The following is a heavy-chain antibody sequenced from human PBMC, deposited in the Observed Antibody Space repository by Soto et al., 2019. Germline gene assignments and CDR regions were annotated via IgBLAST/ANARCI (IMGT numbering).Heavy chain of an antibody. J-gene: IGHJ6*02. V-gene: IGHV3-74*01. D-gene: IGHD3-16*01. Sequence: GGSLRLSCAASGFTFNSYWMHWVRQAPGKGLVWVSRLNSDGSSRYYGDSMKGRFTISRDNAENTVYLQINSLRDEDTAVYYCARGLKNYYAMDVWGQGTTVTAP. CDR3: ARGLKNYYAMDV. CDR2: LNSDGSSR. CDR1: GFTFNSYW.